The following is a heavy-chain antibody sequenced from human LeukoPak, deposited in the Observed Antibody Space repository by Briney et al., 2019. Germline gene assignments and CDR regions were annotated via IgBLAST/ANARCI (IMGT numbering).Heavy chain of an antibody. CDR1: GFTFSSYA. Sequence: GGSLRLSCAASGFTFSSYAMNWVRQAPGKGLEWVSTISASGGSTYHAVSVKGRFTISRDNSKNTLYLQMNTLRAEDTAVYYCAKAIRTSCYGCNMDVWGEGTTVTVS. CDR2: ISASGGST. D-gene: IGHD2-2*01. CDR3: AKAIRTSCYGCNMDV. V-gene: IGHV3-23*01. J-gene: IGHJ6*03.